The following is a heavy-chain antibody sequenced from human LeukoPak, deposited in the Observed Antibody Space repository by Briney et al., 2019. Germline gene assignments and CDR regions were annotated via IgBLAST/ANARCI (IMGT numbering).Heavy chain of an antibody. CDR1: GGSISSSSYY. CDR3: ARRDQYYDILTGYYSAPFGY. J-gene: IGHJ4*02. Sequence: SETLSLTCSVSGGSISSSSYYWGWIRQPPGKGLEWIGSIYYSGSTYYNPSLKSRVTISVDTSKNQFSLKLSSVTAADTAVYYCARRDQYYDILTGYYSAPFGYWGQGTLVTVSS. V-gene: IGHV4-39*01. D-gene: IGHD3-9*01. CDR2: IYYSGST.